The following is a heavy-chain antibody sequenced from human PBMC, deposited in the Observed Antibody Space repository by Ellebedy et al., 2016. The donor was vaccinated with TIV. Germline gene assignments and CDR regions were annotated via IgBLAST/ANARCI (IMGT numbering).Heavy chain of an antibody. D-gene: IGHD4-17*01. V-gene: IGHV3-23*01. CDR2: ISGSGTYT. CDR1: GIAFSSYP. J-gene: IGHJ4*02. CDR3: ATEIGDSFRQSLEC. Sequence: GESLKISCAASGIAFSSYPMSRVRQAPGQGLDWVSTISGSGTYTYYSDSVKGRFTFSRDNSRNTLYLQMNSLRVEDTAVYYCATEIGDSFRQSLECWGQGSLVTVSS.